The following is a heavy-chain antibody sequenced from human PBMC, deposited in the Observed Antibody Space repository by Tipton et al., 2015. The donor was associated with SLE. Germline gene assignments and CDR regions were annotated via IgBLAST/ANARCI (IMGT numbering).Heavy chain of an antibody. V-gene: IGHV4-59*01. D-gene: IGHD3-16*01. J-gene: IGHJ3*02. CDR3: ARESRNYGAFDI. CDR2: IYYSGST. CDR1: GGSISSYY. Sequence: TLSLTCTVSGGSISSYYWSWIRQPPGKGLEWIGYIYYSGSTNYNPSLKSRVTISVDTSKNQFSLKLSSVTAADTAVYYCARESRNYGAFDIWGPGTMVSVSS.